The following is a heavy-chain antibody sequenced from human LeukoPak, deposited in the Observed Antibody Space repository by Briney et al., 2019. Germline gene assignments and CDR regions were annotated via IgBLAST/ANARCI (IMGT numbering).Heavy chain of an antibody. V-gene: IGHV4-59*01. CDR2: IYYSGST. D-gene: IGHD6-19*01. Sequence: SETLSLTCTVSGGSISSYYWSWIRQPPGKGLEWIGYIYYSGSTNYNPSLKSRVTILVDTSKSQFSLKLSSVTAADTAVYYCASVVGKAVAGQMDVWGQGTTVTVSS. CDR1: GGSISSYY. J-gene: IGHJ6*02. CDR3: ASVVGKAVAGQMDV.